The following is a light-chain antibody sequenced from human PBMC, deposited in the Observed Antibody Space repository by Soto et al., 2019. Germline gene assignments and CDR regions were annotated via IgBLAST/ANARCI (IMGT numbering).Light chain of an antibody. CDR3: QQYHKVPVT. J-gene: IGKJ5*01. Sequence: DIQMTQSPSSLSASVGDRVTITCQARQDVNNSLNWYQQKPRKAPNLLIYDVSNLGTEVPSRFSGSGSGTDFTFTISRRQPEDIGTYYCQQYHKVPVTFGQVTRLEIK. CDR1: QDVNNS. V-gene: IGKV1-33*01. CDR2: DVS.